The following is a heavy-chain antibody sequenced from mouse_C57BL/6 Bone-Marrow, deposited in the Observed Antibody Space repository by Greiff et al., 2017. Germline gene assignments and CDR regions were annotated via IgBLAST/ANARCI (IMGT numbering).Heavy chain of an antibody. CDR3: AREGYYYGSYYFDY. V-gene: IGHV1-64*01. Sequence: QVQLQQPGAELVKPGASVKLSCKASGYTFTSYWMHWVKQRPGQGLEWIGMIHPNSGSTNYNEKFKSKATLTVDKSSSTAYKQLSSLTSEDSAVYYCAREGYYYGSYYFDYWGQGTTRTVSS. CDR2: IHPNSGST. J-gene: IGHJ2*01. CDR1: GYTFTSYW. D-gene: IGHD1-1*01.